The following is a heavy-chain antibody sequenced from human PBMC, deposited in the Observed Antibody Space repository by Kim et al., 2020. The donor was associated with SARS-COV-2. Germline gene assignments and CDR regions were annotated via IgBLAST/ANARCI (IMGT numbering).Heavy chain of an antibody. CDR2: INPNRGDT. V-gene: IGHV1-2*02. CDR3: AREPYNRYWFVGDTFDI. J-gene: IGHJ3*02. Sequence: ASVKVSCKASGYNFTGYYMHWLRQVPGQGPEWMGWINPNRGDTKYAQRFQGRVTMTRDTSINTAYMEVSGLTSDDTAVYYCAREPYNRYWFVGDTFDIWGQGTMVTVSS. D-gene: IGHD2-8*02. CDR1: GYNFTGYY.